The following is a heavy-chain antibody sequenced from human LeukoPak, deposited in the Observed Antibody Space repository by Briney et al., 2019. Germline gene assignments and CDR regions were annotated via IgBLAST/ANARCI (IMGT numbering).Heavy chain of an antibody. J-gene: IGHJ4*02. CDR3: ATDLIVGATSADY. V-gene: IGHV3-30*02. CDR2: IRYDGSNK. Sequence: GGSLRLSCAASGFTFSSYSMNWVRQAPGKGLEWVAFIRYDGSNKYYADSVKGRFTISRDNSKNTLYLQMNSLRAEDTAVYYCATDLIVGATSADYWGQGTLVTVSS. D-gene: IGHD1-26*01. CDR1: GFTFSSYS.